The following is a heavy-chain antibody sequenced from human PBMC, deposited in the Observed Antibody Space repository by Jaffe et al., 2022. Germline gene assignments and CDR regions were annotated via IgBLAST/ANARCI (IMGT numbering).Heavy chain of an antibody. CDR3: ARDLWTFYSFDY. CDR1: GLSISRGYF. V-gene: IGHV4-38-2*02. J-gene: IGHJ4*02. Sequence: QVQLQESGPGLVRPSETLSLTCSVSGLSISRGYFWSWLRQPPGKGLEWIGNIYHDGNAFYSPSLRSRVTISVDTSKNEFSLRVTSVTAADTAVYYCARDLWTFYSFDYWGQGSLVSVSS. CDR2: IYHDGNA. D-gene: IGHD2-21*01.